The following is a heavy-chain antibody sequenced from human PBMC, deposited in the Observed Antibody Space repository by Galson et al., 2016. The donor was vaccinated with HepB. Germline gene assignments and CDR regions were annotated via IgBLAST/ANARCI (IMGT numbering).Heavy chain of an antibody. D-gene: IGHD5-18*01. V-gene: IGHV3-48*01. CDR3: VRAFSGNTYGYYY. J-gene: IGHJ4*02. CDR1: GLTISNYN. Sequence: SLRLSCAASGLTISNYNMNWVRLAPGKGPEWVSYITATTGVTYYADSVRGRFTISRDNAKNSVYPQMNSLRAEDTAVYYCVRAFSGNTYGYYYWGQGTLVTVSS. CDR2: ITATTGVT.